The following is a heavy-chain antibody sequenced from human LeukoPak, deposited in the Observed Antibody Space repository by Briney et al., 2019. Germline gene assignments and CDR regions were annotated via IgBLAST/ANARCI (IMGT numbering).Heavy chain of an antibody. CDR2: IIPIFGTA. CDR3: ARYGGNSPRLDY. Sequence: ASVKVSCKASGGTFSSYAISWVRQAPGQGLEWMGGIIPIFGTANYAQKFQGRVTITADESTSTAYMELSSLRSEDTAVYYCARYGGNSPRLDYWGQGTLVIVSS. CDR1: GGTFSSYA. V-gene: IGHV1-69*13. J-gene: IGHJ4*02. D-gene: IGHD4-23*01.